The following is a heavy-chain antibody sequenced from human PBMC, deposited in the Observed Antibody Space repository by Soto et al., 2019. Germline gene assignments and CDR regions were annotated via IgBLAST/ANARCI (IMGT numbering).Heavy chain of an antibody. CDR1: GFTFSSYG. Sequence: GGSLRLSCAASGFTFSSYGMHWVRQAPGKGLEWVAVIWYDGSNKYYADSVKGRFTISRDNSKNTLYLQMNSLRAEDTAVYYCARGFVVVAATPLDYYGMDVWGQGTTVTVSS. J-gene: IGHJ6*02. CDR2: IWYDGSNK. CDR3: ARGFVVVAATPLDYYGMDV. D-gene: IGHD2-15*01. V-gene: IGHV3-33*01.